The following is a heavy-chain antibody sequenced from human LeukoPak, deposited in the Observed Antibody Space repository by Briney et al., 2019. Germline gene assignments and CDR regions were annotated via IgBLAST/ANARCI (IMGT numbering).Heavy chain of an antibody. J-gene: IGHJ4*02. CDR1: GFTFSNAW. D-gene: IGHD3/OR15-3a*01. CDR2: IKRKGDDGTI. V-gene: IGHV3-15*01. CDR3: TAGTGRSDFDY. Sequence: GGSLRLSCAASGFTFSNAWMSWVRQAPGRGLEWVGRIKRKGDDGTIDYAAPVKGRLSIPRDDSKKTLYLQMKSLKSEDTAVYYCTAGTGRSDFDYWGQGTLVTVSS.